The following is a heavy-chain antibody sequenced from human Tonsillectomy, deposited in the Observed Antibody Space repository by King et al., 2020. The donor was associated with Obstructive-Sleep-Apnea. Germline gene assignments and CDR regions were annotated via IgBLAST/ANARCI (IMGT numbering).Heavy chain of an antibody. V-gene: IGHV3-48*01. CDR3: ARDRGAAAGTYYYDYGMDV. D-gene: IGHD6-13*01. Sequence: VQLVESGGGLVQPGGSLRLSCAASGFIFSTYSMNWVRQAPGKGLEWVSYISSFSTTIYYADSVKGRFTISRDNAKNSLYLRMNSLRAEETAVYYCARDRGAAAGTYYYDYGMDVWGQGTTVTVSS. CDR2: ISSFSTTI. CDR1: GFIFSTYS. J-gene: IGHJ6*02.